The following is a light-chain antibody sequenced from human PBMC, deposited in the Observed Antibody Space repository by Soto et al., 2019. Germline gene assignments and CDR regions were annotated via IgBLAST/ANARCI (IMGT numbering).Light chain of an antibody. J-gene: IGLJ1*01. Sequence: QSVLTQPPSVSGAPGQRVTISCTGSSSNIGAGYVVHWYQQLPGTAPKLLIYGNSNRPSGVPDQFSGSKSGTSASLAITGLQAEDEADYYCQSYDSSLSGYVFGTGTQVTVL. V-gene: IGLV1-40*01. CDR2: GNS. CDR1: SSNIGAGYV. CDR3: QSYDSSLSGYV.